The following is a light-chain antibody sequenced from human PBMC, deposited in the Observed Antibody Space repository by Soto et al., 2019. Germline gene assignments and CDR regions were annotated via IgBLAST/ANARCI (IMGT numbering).Light chain of an antibody. CDR1: QSISSW. V-gene: IGKV1-5*03. CDR3: QQYNSSPT. Sequence: DIQMTQSPSTLSASVGDRVTITCRASQSISSWLAWYQQKPWKAPTLLIYKASSLESGVTSRFSGSGSGTEFTLTICCLQPDYFETYCCQQYNSSPTVGQGTKVEIK. J-gene: IGKJ1*01. CDR2: KAS.